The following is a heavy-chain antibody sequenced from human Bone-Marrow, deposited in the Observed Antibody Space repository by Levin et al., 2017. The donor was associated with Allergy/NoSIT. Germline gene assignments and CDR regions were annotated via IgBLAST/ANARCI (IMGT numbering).Heavy chain of an antibody. J-gene: IGHJ1*01. CDR1: GLTFSDAW. D-gene: IGHD5-12*01. V-gene: IGHV3-15*01. Sequence: GGSLRLSCAASGLTFSDAWMRWVRQAPGKGLEWVARIKIKRDGETTDYATPVKGRFTISRDDSENTLYLEMNSLKTEDTAVYYCTTAGGYLGSPYEFQLWGQGTLVFVSS. CDR3: TTAGGYLGSPYEFQL. CDR2: IKIKRDGETT.